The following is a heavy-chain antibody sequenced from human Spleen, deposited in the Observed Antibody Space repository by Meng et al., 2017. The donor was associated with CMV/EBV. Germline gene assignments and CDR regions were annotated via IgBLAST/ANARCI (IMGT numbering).Heavy chain of an antibody. CDR1: GYTFTAYL. D-gene: IGHD3-3*01. CDR3: ARGGTSYYDFWSGYYDMGGGYYYGMDV. CDR2: INPNSGGT. Sequence: ASVKVSCKASGYTFTAYLIHWVRQAPGQGLEWMGWINPNSGGTNYAQKFQGRVTMTRDTSIDTAYMELSSLSSDDTAVYYCARGGTSYYDFWSGYYDMGGGYYYGMDVWGQGTTVTVSS. V-gene: IGHV1-2*02. J-gene: IGHJ6*02.